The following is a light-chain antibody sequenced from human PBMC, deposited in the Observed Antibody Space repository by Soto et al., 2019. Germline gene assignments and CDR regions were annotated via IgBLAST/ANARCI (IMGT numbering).Light chain of an antibody. CDR2: DGS. CDR3: QQYHSYVFT. J-gene: IGKJ3*01. CDR1: QNVSKW. V-gene: IGKV1-5*01. Sequence: DIQMTQSPPTLSASVGDKVTITCRASQNVSKWLAWYQQKPGKAPKLLIFDGSDLESGVPSRFNGSGSGTEFTLTSSGLEAEDYATYYCQQYHSYVFTFGPGTTVDIK.